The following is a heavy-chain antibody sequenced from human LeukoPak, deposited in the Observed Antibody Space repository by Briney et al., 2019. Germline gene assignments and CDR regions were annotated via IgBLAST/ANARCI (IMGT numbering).Heavy chain of an antibody. CDR2: INHSGSS. J-gene: IGHJ4*02. CDR1: GESFKDYY. Sequence: SETLSLTCAVYGESFKDYYWNWIRQPPGKGLEWIGEINHSGSSNYNPSLKSRVTISVDTSKNQFSLKLSSMTAADTAVYYCARSGTYQHSSSYDYWGQGTLVTVSS. V-gene: IGHV4-34*01. CDR3: ARSGTYQHSSSYDY. D-gene: IGHD6-13*01.